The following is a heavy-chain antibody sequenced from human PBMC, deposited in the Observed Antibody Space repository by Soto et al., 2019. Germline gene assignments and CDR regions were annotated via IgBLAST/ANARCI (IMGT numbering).Heavy chain of an antibody. CDR2: VWSDGSHI. Sequence: QVQLAESGGGVVQPGRSLRLSCTASGYTFSRHAIHWVRQAPGKGLEWVAQVWSDGSHIYYADSVRGRFTVSRDNSKNTVDLQMNSLRVDGTAMYYCARDAQESANYAMAVWGRGTSVIVYS. CDR1: GYTFSRHA. D-gene: IGHD6-25*01. V-gene: IGHV3-33*01. J-gene: IGHJ6*02. CDR3: ARDAQESANYAMAV.